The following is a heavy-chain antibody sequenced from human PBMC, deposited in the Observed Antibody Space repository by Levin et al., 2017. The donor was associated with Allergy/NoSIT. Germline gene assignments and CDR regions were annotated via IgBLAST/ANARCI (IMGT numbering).Heavy chain of an antibody. J-gene: IGHJ3*01. CDR3: AKKKGGITGFSFDV. V-gene: IGHV3-23*01. Sequence: PSETLSLTCAASGFTFSEYAMTWVRQAPGKGLEWVSVITGGGSDTYYGDSVKGRFTVSRDNSKNTLYLELNGLRADDTAVYYCAKKKGGITGFSFDVWGQGTMVTVSS. CDR1: GFTFSEYA. CDR2: ITGGGSDT. D-gene: IGHD1-14*01.